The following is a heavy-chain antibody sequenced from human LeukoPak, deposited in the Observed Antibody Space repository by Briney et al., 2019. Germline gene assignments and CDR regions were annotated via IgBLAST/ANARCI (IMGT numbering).Heavy chain of an antibody. V-gene: IGHV4-59*08. CDR2: IYYSGST. Sequence: PSETLSLTCTVSGGSISSYYWSWIRQPPGKGLGWIGYIYYSGSTNYNPSLKSRVTISVDTSKNQFSLKLSSVTAADTAVYYCARRSGYSSSEDYWGQGILVTVSS. CDR1: GGSISSYY. D-gene: IGHD3-22*01. J-gene: IGHJ4*02. CDR3: ARRSGYSSSEDY.